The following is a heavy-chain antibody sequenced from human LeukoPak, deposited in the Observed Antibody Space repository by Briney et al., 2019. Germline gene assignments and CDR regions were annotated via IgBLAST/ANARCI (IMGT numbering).Heavy chain of an antibody. CDR1: GGSISSYY. D-gene: IGHD3-3*01. Sequence: SETLSLTCTVSGGSISSYYWSWIRQPPGKGLEWIGYIYYSGSTNYNPSLKSRVTISVDTSKIQFSLKLSSVTAADTAVYYCARHGSSYDFWSGYYYYGMDVWGQGTTVTVSS. V-gene: IGHV4-59*08. CDR2: IYYSGST. J-gene: IGHJ6*02. CDR3: ARHGSSYDFWSGYYYYGMDV.